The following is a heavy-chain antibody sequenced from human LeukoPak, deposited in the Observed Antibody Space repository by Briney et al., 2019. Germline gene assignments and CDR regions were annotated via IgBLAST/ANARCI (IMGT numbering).Heavy chain of an antibody. J-gene: IGHJ4*02. V-gene: IGHV3-21*01. CDR3: ARDLEVVAAVLDY. CDR2: ISSSSSYI. Sequence: GGSLRLSCAASGFTFSSYSMNWVRQAPGKGLEWVSSISSSSSYIYYADSVRGRFTISRDNAKNSLYLQMNSLRAEDTAVYYCARDLEVVAAVLDYWGQGTLVTVSS. CDR1: GFTFSSYS. D-gene: IGHD2-15*01.